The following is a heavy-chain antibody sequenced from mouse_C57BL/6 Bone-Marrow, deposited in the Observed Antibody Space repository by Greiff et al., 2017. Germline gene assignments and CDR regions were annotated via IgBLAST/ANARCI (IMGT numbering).Heavy chain of an antibody. CDR3: ARRITDWFAY. D-gene: IGHD2-4*01. CDR1: GYTFTSYW. V-gene: IGHV1-59*01. CDR2: IDPSDSYT. J-gene: IGHJ3*01. Sequence: VQLQQPGAELVRPGTSVKLSCKASGYTFTSYWMHWVKQRPGQGLEWIGVIDPSDSYTNYNQKFKGKATLTVNTSSSTAYMQLSSLTSKDSAVXYCARRITDWFAYWGQGTLVTVAA.